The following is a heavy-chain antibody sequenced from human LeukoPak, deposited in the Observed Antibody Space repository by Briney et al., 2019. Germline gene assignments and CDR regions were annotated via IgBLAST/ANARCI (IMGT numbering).Heavy chain of an antibody. V-gene: IGHV1-18*01. J-gene: IGHJ5*02. CDR3: ARDPHSWYSSSWYGSNWFDP. CDR2: ISAYNGNT. D-gene: IGHD6-13*01. Sequence: ASVKVSCKASGYTFTSFGISWVRQAPGQGLEWIGWISAYNGNTNYAQKLQGRVTMTTDTSTSTAYMELRSLRSDDTAVYYCARDPHSWYSSSWYGSNWFDPWGQGTLVTVSS. CDR1: GYTFTSFG.